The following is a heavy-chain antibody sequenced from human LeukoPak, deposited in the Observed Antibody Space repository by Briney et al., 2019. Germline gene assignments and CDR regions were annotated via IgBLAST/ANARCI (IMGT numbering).Heavy chain of an antibody. CDR2: MNPNSGNT. CDR1: GGTFSSYD. V-gene: IGHV1-8*02. D-gene: IGHD5-12*01. J-gene: IGHJ4*02. Sequence: ASVKASCKASGGTFSSYDINWVRQATGQGLEWMGWMNPNSGNTGYAQKFQGRVTMTTDTSTSTAYMELRSLRSDDTAVYYCTRDLGQWLLQGIFFDYWGQGTLVTVSS. CDR3: TRDLGQWLLQGIFFDY.